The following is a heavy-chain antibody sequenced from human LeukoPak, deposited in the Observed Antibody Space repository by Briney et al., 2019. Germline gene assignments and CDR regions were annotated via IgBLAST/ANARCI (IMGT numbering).Heavy chain of an antibody. Sequence: PAETLSLTWVGYGGSFSSDYLSWIRQPPEKGLEWIGEINHSGSTNYNPSLKSRVTISVDTSKNQFSLKLSSVTAADTAVYYCAKGGIVVVPAAKKGFDPWGQGTLVTVSS. J-gene: IGHJ5*02. CDR3: AKGGIVVVPAAKKGFDP. D-gene: IGHD2-2*01. CDR1: GGSFSSDY. V-gene: IGHV4-34*01. CDR2: INHSGST.